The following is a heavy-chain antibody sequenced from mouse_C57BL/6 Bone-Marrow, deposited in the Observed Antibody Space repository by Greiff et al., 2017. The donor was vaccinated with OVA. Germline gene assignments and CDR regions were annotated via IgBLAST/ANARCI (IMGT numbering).Heavy chain of an antibody. V-gene: IGHV5-17*01. CDR3: AREGPYYGYFDV. D-gene: IGHD2-10*01. CDR1: GFTFSDYG. CDR2: ISSGSSTI. J-gene: IGHJ1*03. Sequence: EVQLVESGGGLVKPGGSLKLSCAASGFTFSDYGMHWVRQAPEKGLEWVAYISSGSSTIYYADTVKGRFTIYSDNAKNTLVRQMTSMRSEDTAMYYCAREGPYYGYFDVWGTGTTVTVSS.